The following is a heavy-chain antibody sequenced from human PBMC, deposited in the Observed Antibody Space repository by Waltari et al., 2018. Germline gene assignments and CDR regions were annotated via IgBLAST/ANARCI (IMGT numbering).Heavy chain of an antibody. D-gene: IGHD3-22*01. J-gene: IGHJ3*02. CDR3: ARDFLPMIVVPRDAFDI. CDR2: IRGSGGTT. Sequence: EVQLLQSGGGLVRPGGSLRLSCGASGFTFNTYAMSWVRPPAGKGLEWVSAIRGSGGTTYYADSVKGRFTISRDNSKNMLYLQLSCLRAEDTAVYYCARDFLPMIVVPRDAFDIWGQGTMVTVSS. V-gene: IGHV3-23*01. CDR1: GFTFNTYA.